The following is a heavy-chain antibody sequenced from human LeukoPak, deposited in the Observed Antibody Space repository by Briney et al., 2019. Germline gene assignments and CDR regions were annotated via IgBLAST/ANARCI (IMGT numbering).Heavy chain of an antibody. CDR1: GGTFSSYA. Sequence: SVKVSCKASGGTFSSYAISWVRQAPGQGLEWMGGIIPIFGTANYAQKFQGRATITADKSTSTAYMELSSLRSEDTAVYYCARDGGIGGYSYGPRFYYGMDVWGQGTTVTVSS. CDR3: ARDGGIGGYSYGPRFYYGMDV. V-gene: IGHV1-69*06. D-gene: IGHD5-18*01. J-gene: IGHJ6*02. CDR2: IIPIFGTA.